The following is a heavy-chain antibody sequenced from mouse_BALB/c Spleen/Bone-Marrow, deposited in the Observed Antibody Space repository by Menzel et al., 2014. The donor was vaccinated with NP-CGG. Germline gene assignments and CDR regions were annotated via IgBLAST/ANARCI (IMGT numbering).Heavy chain of an antibody. J-gene: IGHJ1*01. Sequence: EVQLVEPGGGLVQPGGSRKLSCAASGFTFSSLGMHWIRQAPEKGLEWVAYINGGSNTIYYADTVKGRFTISRDNPKNTLFLQMTSLRSEDTAMYFCARGTTALRYFDVWGAGTTVTVSS. CDR3: ARGTTALRYFDV. V-gene: IGHV5-17*02. D-gene: IGHD1-2*01. CDR2: INGGSNTI. CDR1: GFTFSSLG.